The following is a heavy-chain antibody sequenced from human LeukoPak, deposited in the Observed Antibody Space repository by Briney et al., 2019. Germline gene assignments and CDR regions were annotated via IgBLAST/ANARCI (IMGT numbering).Heavy chain of an antibody. CDR2: IYYSGST. CDR1: GGSISSYY. V-gene: IGHV4-59*01. CDR3: ARVRYYGSGSPDNLNYYGMDV. J-gene: IGHJ6*02. Sequence: SETLSLTCTVSGGSISSYYWSWIRQPPGKGLEWIGYIYYSGSTNYNPSLKSRVTISVDTSKNQFSLKLSSVTAADTAVYYCARVRYYGSGSPDNLNYYGMDVWGQGTTVTVSS. D-gene: IGHD3-10*01.